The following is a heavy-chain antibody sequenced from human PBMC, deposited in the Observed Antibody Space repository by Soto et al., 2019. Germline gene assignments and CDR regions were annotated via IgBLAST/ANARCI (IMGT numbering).Heavy chain of an antibody. CDR3: AKKGRGSLATYCTTGDCHYAFDV. J-gene: IGHJ3*01. D-gene: IGHD2-8*01. Sequence: EVHLLESGGGLVRPGGSLRLSCAASGFTFYNYAMNWVRQAPGKGLEWVSTISGGGDGTYYADSVKGRFTISRDNSRNTVYLQMNSLRAEDTAVYYCAKKGRGSLATYCTTGDCHYAFDVWGQGTLVTVSS. CDR1: GFTFYNYA. CDR2: ISGGGDGT. V-gene: IGHV3-23*01.